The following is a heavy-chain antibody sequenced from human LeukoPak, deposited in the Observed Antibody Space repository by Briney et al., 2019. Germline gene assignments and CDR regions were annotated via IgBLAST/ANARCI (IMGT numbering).Heavy chain of an antibody. CDR2: ITSSSDSI. CDR1: GFTFSAYS. CDR3: ARDPGYSRPSSYGYFDH. Sequence: GGSLRLSCATSGFTFSAYSMIWVRQTPGKGLECLSYITSSSDSIHYADSVRGRFTVSRDNAKNLLYLQMNSLRDEDTAVYYCARDPGYSRPSSYGYFDHWGQGTLATVSS. V-gene: IGHV3-48*02. D-gene: IGHD1-26*01. J-gene: IGHJ4*02.